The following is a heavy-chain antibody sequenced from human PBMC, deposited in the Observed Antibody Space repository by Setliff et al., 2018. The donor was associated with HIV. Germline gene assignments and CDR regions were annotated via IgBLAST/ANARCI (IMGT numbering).Heavy chain of an antibody. CDR2: IDPSNSNT. Sequence: PGASLTLSCKGSGYSFTSYWISWVRQMPGKGLEWMGRIDPSNSNTNYSPSFQGHVTISADKSISTAYLEWSSLKASDTAMYYCARGFYGDYYFDYWGQGTLVTVSS. CDR1: GYSFTSYW. V-gene: IGHV5-10-1*01. J-gene: IGHJ4*02. D-gene: IGHD4-17*01. CDR3: ARGFYGDYYFDY.